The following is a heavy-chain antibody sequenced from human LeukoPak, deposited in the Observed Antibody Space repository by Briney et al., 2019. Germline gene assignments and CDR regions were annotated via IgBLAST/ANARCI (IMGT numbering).Heavy chain of an antibody. CDR2: ISSGSSYI. Sequence: GGSLRLSCAASGFTISSYAMIWVRQAPGKGLEWVSSISSGSSYIYYADSLKGRFTISRDNAKNSLYLQMNSLRAEDTAVYYCAREGPIVAAYYYMDVWGKGTTVTVSS. CDR1: GFTISSYA. CDR3: AREGPIVAAYYYMDV. J-gene: IGHJ6*03. V-gene: IGHV3-21*01. D-gene: IGHD5-12*01.